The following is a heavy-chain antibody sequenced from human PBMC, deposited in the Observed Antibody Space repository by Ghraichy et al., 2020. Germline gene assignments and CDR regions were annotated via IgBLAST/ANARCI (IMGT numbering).Heavy chain of an antibody. CDR3: AREVVVVTAIPAAFDI. Sequence: SVKVSCKASGGTFSSYAISWVRQAPGQGLEWMGGIIPIFGTANYAQKFQGRVTITADESTSTAYMELSSLRSEDTAVYYCAREVVVVTAIPAAFDIWGQGTMVTVYS. CDR2: IIPIFGTA. J-gene: IGHJ3*02. V-gene: IGHV1-69*13. CDR1: GGTFSSYA. D-gene: IGHD2-21*02.